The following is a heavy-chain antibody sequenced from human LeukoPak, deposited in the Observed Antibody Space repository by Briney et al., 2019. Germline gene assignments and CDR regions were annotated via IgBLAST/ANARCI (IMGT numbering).Heavy chain of an antibody. CDR1: GGTFSSYA. Sequence: ASVKVSCKASGGTFSSYAISWVRQAPGQGLEWMGGIIPIFGTANYAQKFQGRVTITADESTSTAYMELSSLRSEDTAVYYCARVVKDYYDFWSGYYGMDVWGQGTTVTVSS. D-gene: IGHD3-3*01. CDR3: ARVVKDYYDFWSGYYGMDV. J-gene: IGHJ6*02. V-gene: IGHV1-69*13. CDR2: IIPIFGTA.